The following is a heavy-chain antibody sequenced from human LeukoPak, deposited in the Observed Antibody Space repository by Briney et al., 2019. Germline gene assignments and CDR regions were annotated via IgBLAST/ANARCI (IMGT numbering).Heavy chain of an antibody. Sequence: GASVKVSCKASGYTFTSYGISWVRQAPGQGLEWMGWISAYNGNTNYAQKLQGRVTMTTDTSTSTAYMELRSLRSDDTAVYYCARDPDRMYYDFWSGYYGYYFDYWGQGTLVTVSS. CDR3: ARDPDRMYYDFWSGYYGYYFDY. D-gene: IGHD3-3*01. J-gene: IGHJ4*02. CDR2: ISAYNGNT. CDR1: GYTFTSYG. V-gene: IGHV1-18*01.